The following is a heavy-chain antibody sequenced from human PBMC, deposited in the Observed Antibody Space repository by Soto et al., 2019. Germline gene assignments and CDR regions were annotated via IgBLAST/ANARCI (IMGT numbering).Heavy chain of an antibody. V-gene: IGHV1-69*13. Sequence: ASVKVSCKASGGTFSSYAISWVRQAPGQGLEWMGGIIPIFGTANYAQKFQGRVTITADESTSTAYMELSSLRSEDTAVYYCAGNTYYDFWSGYSPAYWGQGTLVTVSS. CDR2: IIPIFGTA. CDR3: AGNTYYDFWSGYSPAY. D-gene: IGHD3-3*01. J-gene: IGHJ4*02. CDR1: GGTFSSYA.